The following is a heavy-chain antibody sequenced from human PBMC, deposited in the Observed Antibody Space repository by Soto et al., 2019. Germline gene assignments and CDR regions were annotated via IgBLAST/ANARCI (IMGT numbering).Heavy chain of an antibody. CDR1: GYSFTNYW. D-gene: IGHD2-2*01. V-gene: IGHV5-51*01. Sequence: GESLTICCHATGYSFTNYWIGWVRQMPGKGLEWMGTIYPGDSDTRYGPAFEGQVTISADKSITTAYLQWSSLKASDTAVYFCEIRRRQCNSKICFAHDYCALVDGGQGTTVNVSS. J-gene: IGHJ6*02. CDR2: IYPGDSDT. CDR3: EIRRRQCNSKICFAHDYCALVD.